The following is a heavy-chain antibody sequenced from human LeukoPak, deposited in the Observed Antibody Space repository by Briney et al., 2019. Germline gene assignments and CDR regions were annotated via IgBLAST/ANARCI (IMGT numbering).Heavy chain of an antibody. D-gene: IGHD6-25*01. CDR2: IYQTGST. CDR1: GGSLSRYY. CDR3: ARRGRNSSGWQDYL. Sequence: SETLSLTCPVSGGSLSRYYWSWIRPPAGKGLEGIANIYQTGSTNYNPSLSSRVTISIDTAKNQFSLKLTSVTAADTAVYDCARRGRNSSGWQDYLWGQGTLVTVS. V-gene: IGHV4-59*12. J-gene: IGHJ4*02.